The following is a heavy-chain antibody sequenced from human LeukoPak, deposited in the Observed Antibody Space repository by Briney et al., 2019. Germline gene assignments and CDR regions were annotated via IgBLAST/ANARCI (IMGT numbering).Heavy chain of an antibody. V-gene: IGHV3-23*01. J-gene: IGHJ3*02. D-gene: IGHD3-10*01. Sequence: PGGSLRLSCAASGFTFSTYAMSWVRQAPGKGLEWVSAISGSGGSTYYADSVKGRFTISRDNSKNTLYLQMNSLRAEDTAVYYCAKAKPMVRGEKAQCRAFDIWGQGTMVTVSS. CDR2: ISGSGGST. CDR3: AKAKPMVRGEKAQCRAFDI. CDR1: GFTFSTYA.